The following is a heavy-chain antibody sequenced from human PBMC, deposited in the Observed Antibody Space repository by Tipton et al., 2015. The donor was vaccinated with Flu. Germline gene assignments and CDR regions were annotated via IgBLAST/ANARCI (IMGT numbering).Heavy chain of an antibody. D-gene: IGHD4-11*01. CDR1: GGSIRNTY. CDR3: ARRVYSNYVSDPKSWFGP. V-gene: IGHV4-59*08. Sequence: GLVKPSETLSLTCSVSGGSIRNTYWSWIRQPPGKGLEWIGYMFYSGSTNYNPSLRSRVTMSVETSKNQFSLRLTSVTAADTAIYYCARRVYSNYVSDPKSWFGPWGQGILVTGSS. J-gene: IGHJ5*02. CDR2: MFYSGST.